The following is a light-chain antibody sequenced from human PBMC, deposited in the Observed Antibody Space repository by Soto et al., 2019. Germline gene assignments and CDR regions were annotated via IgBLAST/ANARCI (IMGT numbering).Light chain of an antibody. Sequence: ALTQPASVSGSPGQSITISCTGTSSDVGSYNLVSWYQQYPGKAPKLMISEVTKRPSGVSNRFSGSKSGNTASLTISGLQAEDEADYYCCSYAQSDTFVVFGGGTKLTVL. CDR1: SSDVGSYNL. V-gene: IGLV2-23*02. CDR2: EVT. CDR3: CSYAQSDTFVV. J-gene: IGLJ2*01.